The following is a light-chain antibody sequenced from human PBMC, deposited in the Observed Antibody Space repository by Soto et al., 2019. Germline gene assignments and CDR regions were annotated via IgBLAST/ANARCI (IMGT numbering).Light chain of an antibody. Sequence: EIVLTQSPGTLSLSPGETATLSCRASQSLTSSYLAWYQQRPGQAPSLLIYGVSSRATGIPDRFSGSGSGTDFTLTITRLGPEDFAVYYCQHYGYSLWTFGQGTKVEIK. CDR3: QHYGYSLWT. CDR1: QSLTSSY. V-gene: IGKV3-20*01. CDR2: GVS. J-gene: IGKJ1*01.